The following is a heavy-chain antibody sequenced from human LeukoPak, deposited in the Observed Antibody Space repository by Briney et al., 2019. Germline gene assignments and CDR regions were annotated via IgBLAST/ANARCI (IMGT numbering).Heavy chain of an antibody. Sequence: PSGILSLTCAVSGGSISSSNWWSWVRQPPGKGLEWIGEINHSGSTNYNPSLKSRVTISVDTSKNQFSLKLSSVTAADTAVYYCASGYYARGYWGQGTLVTVSS. D-gene: IGHD2-2*01. V-gene: IGHV4-4*02. CDR1: GGSISSSNW. CDR2: INHSGST. CDR3: ASGYYARGY. J-gene: IGHJ4*02.